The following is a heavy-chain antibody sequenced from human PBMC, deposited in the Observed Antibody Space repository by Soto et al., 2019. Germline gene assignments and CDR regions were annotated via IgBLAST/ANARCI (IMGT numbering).Heavy chain of an antibody. Sequence: ASVKVSCKASGYTFTSYCISWVRQAPGQGLEWMGWISAYNGNRNYAQKVQGRVTMTTDTSTNTAYMEVRSLRSDDTAEYYCARDQVGATGDYWGQGTLVTVSS. CDR1: GYTFTSYC. D-gene: IGHD1-26*01. CDR3: ARDQVGATGDY. V-gene: IGHV1-18*01. CDR2: ISAYNGNR. J-gene: IGHJ4*02.